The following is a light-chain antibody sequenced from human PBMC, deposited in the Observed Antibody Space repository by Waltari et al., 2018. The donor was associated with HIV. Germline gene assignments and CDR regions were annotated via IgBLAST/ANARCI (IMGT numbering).Light chain of an antibody. CDR2: RNN. CDR3: AAWDDSLSVFYV. J-gene: IGLJ1*01. V-gene: IGLV1-47*01. Sequence: QSVLTQPPSASGTPGQRVTIRCSGSSFNIGSNFVYWYQQLPVAAPKLLIYRNNQRPSVVPDRFSGSNSGTSASLAISGLRSEEEADYYCAAWDDSLSVFYVVGTATKVTVL. CDR1: SFNIGSNF.